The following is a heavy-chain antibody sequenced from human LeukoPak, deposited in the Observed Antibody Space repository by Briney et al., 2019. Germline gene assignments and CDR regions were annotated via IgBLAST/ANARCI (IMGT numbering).Heavy chain of an antibody. CDR2: ITSSGTYV. CDR3: ARETRGDRGYGSHRFDL. J-gene: IGHJ4*02. Sequence: PGGSLRLSCAASGFTFSTYSMNWLRLTPGKGLEWVSSITSSGTYVYYAGSMKGRFTISRDNGKSTLFLQMNSLRADDTAIYFYARETRGDRGYGSHRFDLWGQGTQVTVSS. D-gene: IGHD5-12*01. CDR1: GFTFSTYS. V-gene: IGHV3-21*06.